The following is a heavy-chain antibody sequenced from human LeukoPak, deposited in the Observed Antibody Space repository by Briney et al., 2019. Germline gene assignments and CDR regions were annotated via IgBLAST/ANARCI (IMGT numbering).Heavy chain of an antibody. D-gene: IGHD3-22*01. J-gene: IGHJ4*02. CDR2: MSSSGTYI. CDR1: GFIFSSYG. CDR3: ARGSYDNSGFDY. V-gene: IGHV3-21*01. Sequence: PGGSLRLSCAASGFIFSSYGMNWVRQAPGKGLEWVSFMSSSGTYIYYADSVKGRFTISRDNAKSALHLQMNSLRAEDTAVYYCARGSYDNSGFDYWGQGTLVTVSS.